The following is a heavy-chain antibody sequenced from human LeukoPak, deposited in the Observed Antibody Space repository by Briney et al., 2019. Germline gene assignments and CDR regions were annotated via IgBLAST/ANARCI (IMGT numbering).Heavy chain of an antibody. J-gene: IGHJ4*02. CDR3: AREEFLHEIDSSGYFVY. D-gene: IGHD3-22*01. CDR2: VYYSGVG. V-gene: IGHV4-4*07. Sequence: SETLSLTCTVSGGSITGYYWNWIRQPAGQGLEWLGRVYYSGVGNYNPSLTSRVTISVDTSKNQFSLKLTSLTAADTAVYYCAREEFLHEIDSSGYFVYWGQGTLVTVSS. CDR1: GGSITGYY.